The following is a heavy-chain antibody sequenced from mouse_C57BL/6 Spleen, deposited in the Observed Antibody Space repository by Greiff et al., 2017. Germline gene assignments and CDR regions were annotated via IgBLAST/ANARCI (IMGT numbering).Heavy chain of an antibody. D-gene: IGHD1-1*01. CDR1: GYTFTSYW. CDR3: AREEEVDYGSSPCEY. CDR2: IYPGSGST. J-gene: IGHJ2*01. Sequence: QVQLQQPGAELVKPGASVKMSCKASGYTFTSYWITWVKQRPGQGLEWIGDIYPGSGSTNSNEKFKCKATLTVDTSSSTAYMQLSSLTSEDSAVYYCAREEEVDYGSSPCEYGGQGTTLTVSA. V-gene: IGHV1-55*01.